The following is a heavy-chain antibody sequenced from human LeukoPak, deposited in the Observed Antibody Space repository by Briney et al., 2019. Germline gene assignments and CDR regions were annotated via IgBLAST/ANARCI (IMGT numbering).Heavy chain of an antibody. J-gene: IGHJ6*02. D-gene: IGHD4-23*01. V-gene: IGHV1-69*04. CDR3: ACGPSPTTVATYYYYGMDV. Sequence: SVKVCCKASGGTFSSYAISWVRQAPGQGLEWKGRSIPIFGIANYAQKFQGRVTITADKSTSTAYMELSSLRSEDTAAYYCACGPSPTTVATYYYYGMDVWGQGTTVTVSS. CDR2: SIPIFGIA. CDR1: GGTFSSYA.